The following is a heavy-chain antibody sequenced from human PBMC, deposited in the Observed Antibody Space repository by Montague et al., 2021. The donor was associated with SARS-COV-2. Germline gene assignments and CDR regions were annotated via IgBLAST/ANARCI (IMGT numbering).Heavy chain of an antibody. V-gene: IGHV4-59*01. J-gene: IGHJ3*02. CDR2: VYYSGST. Sequence: SETLSLTCTVSSGSISRYCWSWIRQPPGKGLEWIGNVYYSGSTXXXPSXXXRVTISIDASKNLFSLKLSSVTVADTAFYYCARGCVELTGNALEIWGQGTMVTVSS. CDR1: SGSISRYC. D-gene: IGHD5-24*01. CDR3: ARGCVELTGNALEI.